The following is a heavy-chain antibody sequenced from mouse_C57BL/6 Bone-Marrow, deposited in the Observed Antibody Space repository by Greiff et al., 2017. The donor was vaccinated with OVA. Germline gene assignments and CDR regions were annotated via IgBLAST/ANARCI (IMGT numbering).Heavy chain of an antibody. CDR1: GFTFSSYG. CDR2: ISSGGSYT. V-gene: IGHV5-6*01. D-gene: IGHD1-1*01. Sequence: EVMLVESGGDLVKPGGSLKLSCAASGFTFSSYGMSWVRQTPDKRLEWVATISSGGSYTYYPDSVKGRFTISRGNAKNTLYLQMSSQKSEDTAMYYCAKHADYGSSLYYAMDYWGQGTSVTVSA. CDR3: AKHADYGSSLYYAMDY. J-gene: IGHJ4*01.